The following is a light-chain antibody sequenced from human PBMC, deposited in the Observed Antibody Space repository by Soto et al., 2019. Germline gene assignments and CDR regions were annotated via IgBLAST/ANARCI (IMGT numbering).Light chain of an antibody. J-gene: IGKJ4*01. CDR3: HQYDNWPPGT. Sequence: EIVMTQSPATLSVSPGERATLSCRASQSVGDRLAWYQQKPGQAPRLLIYTASTRASGTPARFSGSGSGTEFTLTISSLQSEDFAVYYCHQYDNWPPGTFGGGTKVEIK. V-gene: IGKV3-15*01. CDR1: QSVGDR. CDR2: TAS.